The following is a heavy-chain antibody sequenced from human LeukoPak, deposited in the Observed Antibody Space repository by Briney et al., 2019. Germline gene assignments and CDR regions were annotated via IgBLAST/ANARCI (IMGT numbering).Heavy chain of an antibody. CDR2: INHSGST. V-gene: IGHV4-34*01. J-gene: IGHJ4*02. CDR1: GGSFCGYY. CDR3: ARGRY. Sequence: SETLSLTCAVYGGSFCGYYWSWIRQPPGKGLEWIGEINHSGSTNYNPSLKSRVTISVDTSKNQFSLKLSSVTAADTAVYYCARGRYWGQRTLVTVSS.